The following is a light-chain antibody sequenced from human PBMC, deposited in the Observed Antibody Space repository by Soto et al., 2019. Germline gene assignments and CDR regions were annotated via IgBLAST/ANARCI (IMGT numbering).Light chain of an antibody. CDR2: GAS. Sequence: EIVLTRSPGTLSLSPGERATLSCRASQSVSSNYLAWYQQKPGQAPRLLIYGASSRATGIPDRFSGSGSGTDFTLTISRLEPEDFAVYYCQQYGSSFTFGPGTKVEIK. V-gene: IGKV3-20*01. J-gene: IGKJ3*01. CDR1: QSVSSNY. CDR3: QQYGSSFT.